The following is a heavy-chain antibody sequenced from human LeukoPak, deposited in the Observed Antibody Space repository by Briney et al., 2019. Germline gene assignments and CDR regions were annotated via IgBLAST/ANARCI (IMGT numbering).Heavy chain of an antibody. V-gene: IGHV3-23*01. D-gene: IGHD4-23*01. CDR2: ISGSGGST. CDR1: GFTFSSYA. J-gene: IGHJ4*02. CDR3: AKGEYGGKGGDY. Sequence: GGSLRLSCAGSGFTFSSYAMSWVRQAPGKGLEWVSGISGSGGSTYYADSVKGRFTISRDNSKNTLSLQMSSLRAEDTAVYYCAKGEYGGKGGDYWGQGTLVTVSS.